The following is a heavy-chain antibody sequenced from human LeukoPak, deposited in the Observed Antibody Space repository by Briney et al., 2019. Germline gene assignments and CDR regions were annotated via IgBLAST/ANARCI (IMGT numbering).Heavy chain of an antibody. J-gene: IGHJ4*02. CDR1: GGSISSYY. D-gene: IGHD2-21*02. Sequence: KSSETLSLTCTVSGGSISSYYWGWIRQPPGKGLEWIGSIYYSGSTYYNPSLKSRVTISVDTSKNQFSLKLSSVTAADTAVYYCARAAAYCGGDCYSDYWGQGTLVTVSS. V-gene: IGHV4-39*01. CDR3: ARAAAYCGGDCYSDY. CDR2: IYYSGST.